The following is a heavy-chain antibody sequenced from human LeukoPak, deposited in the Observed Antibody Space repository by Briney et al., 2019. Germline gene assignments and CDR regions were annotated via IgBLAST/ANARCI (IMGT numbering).Heavy chain of an antibody. Sequence: GGSLRLSCEVSGFTFSSNAMHWVRQAPGKGLECVAVISYDGSNKNFADSVKGRFTVSRDNSKHALYLHMNSLRSDDTAMYYCATGGKFDFWSGYHIENWGQGTLVTVSS. D-gene: IGHD3-3*01. CDR2: ISYDGSNK. J-gene: IGHJ4*02. V-gene: IGHV3-30*04. CDR1: GFTFSSNA. CDR3: ATGGKFDFWSGYHIEN.